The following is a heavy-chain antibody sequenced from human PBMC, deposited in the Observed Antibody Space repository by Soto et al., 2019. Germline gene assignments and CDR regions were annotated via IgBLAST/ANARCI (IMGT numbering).Heavy chain of an antibody. CDR3: ARIAAHSNWFDP. Sequence: ETLSPSCPVSGASISSYYWSWIQQPPGKGLEWIGYIYYSGSTNYNPSLKSRVTISVDTSKNKFSLKLSSVTAADTAVYYCARIAAHSNWFDPWGQGTMVTVPS. CDR1: GASISSYY. D-gene: IGHD6-6*01. CDR2: IYYSGST. V-gene: IGHV4-59*01. J-gene: IGHJ5*02.